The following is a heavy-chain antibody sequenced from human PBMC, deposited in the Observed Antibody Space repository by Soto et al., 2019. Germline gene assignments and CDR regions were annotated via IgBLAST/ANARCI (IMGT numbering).Heavy chain of an antibody. CDR1: GFTFSSYA. Sequence: PGGSLRLSCVASGFTFSSYAMNWVRQAPGKGLEWVSSITGSGFNAYYADSVKGRFTISRDNSKNTLYLQMNTLRAEDTAVYYCAKPRGSSSYLGTPFGYWGQGTLVTVSS. D-gene: IGHD6-6*01. V-gene: IGHV3-23*01. CDR2: ITGSGFNA. CDR3: AKPRGSSSYLGTPFGY. J-gene: IGHJ1*01.